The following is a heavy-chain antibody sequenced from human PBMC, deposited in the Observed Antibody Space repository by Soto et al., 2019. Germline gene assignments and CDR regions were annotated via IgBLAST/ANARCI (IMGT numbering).Heavy chain of an antibody. J-gene: IGHJ6*01. CDR1: GYTFTTYG. CDR3: ARDRCSSGSGSSCPYYYYGMDV. CDR2: ISAYNGNT. V-gene: IGHV1-18*01. Sequence: GASVKVSCKASGYTFTTYGISWVRQAPGQGLEWMGWISAYNGNTNYAQKLQGRVTMTTDTSTTTAYMELRSLRSDDTAVYYCARDRCSSGSGSSCPYYYYGMDVWGQGTTVTVSS. D-gene: IGHD2-15*01.